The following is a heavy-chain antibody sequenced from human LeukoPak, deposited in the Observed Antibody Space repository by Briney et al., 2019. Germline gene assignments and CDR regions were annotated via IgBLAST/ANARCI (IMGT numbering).Heavy chain of an antibody. D-gene: IGHD2-2*01. CDR3: ARTNHPWVVVPAALDY. Sequence: RASVKVSCKASGYTFTSYGISWVRQAPGQGLEWMGWISAYNGNTNYAQKLQGRVTMTTDTSTSTAYMELRSLRSDDTAVYYCARTNHPWVVVPAALDYWGQGTLVTVSS. CDR1: GYTFTSYG. CDR2: ISAYNGNT. J-gene: IGHJ4*02. V-gene: IGHV1-18*01.